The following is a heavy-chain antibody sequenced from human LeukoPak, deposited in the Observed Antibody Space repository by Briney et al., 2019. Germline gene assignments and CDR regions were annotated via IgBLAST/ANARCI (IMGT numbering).Heavy chain of an antibody. J-gene: IGHJ4*02. V-gene: IGHV3-30*18. CDR1: GFTFSSYG. CDR3: VKAGDLDY. CDR2: ISYDGSNK. Sequence: GGSLRLSCAASGFTFSSYGMHWVRQAPGKGLEWVAVISYDGSNKYYADSVKGRFTISRDNSKNTLYLQMNSLRVEDTAVYYCVKAGDLDYWGQGTLVTVSS.